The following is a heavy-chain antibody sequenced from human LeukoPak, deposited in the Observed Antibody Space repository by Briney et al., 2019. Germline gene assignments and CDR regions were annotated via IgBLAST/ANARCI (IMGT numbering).Heavy chain of an antibody. CDR1: GFTFSSYG. CDR2: IWYDGSNK. J-gene: IGHJ6*04. D-gene: IGHD2-2*01. V-gene: IGHV3-33*06. Sequence: GGSLRLSCAASGFTFSSYGMHWVRQAPGKGLEWVAVIWYDGSNKYYADSVKGRFTISRDNSKNTLYLQMNSLRAEDTAVYYCAKGDIVVVPAPMDVWGKGTTVTVSS. CDR3: AKGDIVVVPAPMDV.